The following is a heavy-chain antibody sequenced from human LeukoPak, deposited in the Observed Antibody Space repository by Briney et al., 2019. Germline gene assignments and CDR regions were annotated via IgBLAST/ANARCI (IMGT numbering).Heavy chain of an antibody. CDR1: GGSISSGSYY. D-gene: IGHD3-22*01. CDR3: ASVPYYYDSSGYPFDY. J-gene: IGHJ4*02. V-gene: IGHV4-61*02. CDR2: IYTSGST. Sequence: SETLSLTCTVSGGSISSGSYYWSWIRQPAGKGLEWIGRIYTSGSTNYNPSLKSRVTISVDTSKNQFSLKLSSATAADTAVYYCASVPYYYDSSGYPFDYWGQGTLVTVSS.